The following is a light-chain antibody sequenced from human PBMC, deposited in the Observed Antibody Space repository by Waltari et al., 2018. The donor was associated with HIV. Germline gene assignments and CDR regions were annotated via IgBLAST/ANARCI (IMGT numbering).Light chain of an antibody. Sequence: IVLTQSPGTLSLSPGERATLSCRARQSVSSSYLDWYQQKPGQAPRRLIYAESSTATDIPARFSGSGSGTDFTLSISRLEPEDYAIYYCQQYDTSPWTFGQGTKVEIK. V-gene: IGKV3-20*01. CDR2: AES. J-gene: IGKJ1*01. CDR1: QSVSSSY. CDR3: QQYDTSPWT.